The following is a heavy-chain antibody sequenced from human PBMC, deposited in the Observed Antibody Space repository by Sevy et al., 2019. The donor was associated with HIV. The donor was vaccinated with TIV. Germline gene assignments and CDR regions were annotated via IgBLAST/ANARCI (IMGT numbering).Heavy chain of an antibody. CDR2: FDPEDGET. J-gene: IGHJ4*02. CDR1: GYTLTQLS. D-gene: IGHD3-22*01. Sequence: ASVKVSCKVSGYTLTQLSMHWVRQAPGKGLEWMGSFDPEDGETLYAQKFQGRVTMTEDTSTDTAYMELRSLRSEDTDVYYCATTIDYYDSSGSPFDYWGQGTLVTVS. CDR3: ATTIDYYDSSGSPFDY. V-gene: IGHV1-24*01.